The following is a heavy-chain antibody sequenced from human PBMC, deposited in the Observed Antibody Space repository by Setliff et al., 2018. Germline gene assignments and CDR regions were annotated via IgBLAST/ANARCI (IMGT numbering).Heavy chain of an antibody. J-gene: IGHJ4*02. CDR2: INQDGSQK. V-gene: IGHV3-7*03. Sequence: QTGGSLRLSCAASGFTFSSYWMAWVRQAPGEGLEWVANINQDGSQKYYVDSVKGRFTISRDNAKNSLYLQVNSLRVEDTALYYCARDPTRKFDSWGQGTLVTV. CDR1: GFTFSSYW. CDR3: ARDPTRKFDS.